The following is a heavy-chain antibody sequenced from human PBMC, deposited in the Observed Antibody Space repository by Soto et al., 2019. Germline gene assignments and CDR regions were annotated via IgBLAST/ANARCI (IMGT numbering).Heavy chain of an antibody. V-gene: IGHV1-69*13. D-gene: IGHD2-15*01. Sequence: SVKVSCKASGGTFSSYAISWVRQAPGQGLEWMGGIIPIFGTANYAQKFQGRVTITADESTSTAYMELSSLRSEDTAVYYCTRRQDIVVVVAATYYYYGMDVWGQGTTVTVSS. CDR2: IIPIFGTA. CDR1: GGTFSSYA. CDR3: TRRQDIVVVVAATYYYYGMDV. J-gene: IGHJ6*02.